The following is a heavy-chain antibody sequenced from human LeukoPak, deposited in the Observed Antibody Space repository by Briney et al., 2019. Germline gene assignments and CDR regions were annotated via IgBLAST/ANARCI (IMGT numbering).Heavy chain of an antibody. Sequence: GGSLRLSCAASGFTFSSYLMHWARQAPGKGLVWVSRIKSDGSDTGYADSVKGRFTISRDNAKNTLHLQMNSLRAEDTAVYYCARGSSFGYWGQGTLVTVSS. CDR1: GFTFSSYL. V-gene: IGHV3-74*01. J-gene: IGHJ4*02. CDR3: ARGSSFGY. D-gene: IGHD3-10*01. CDR2: IKSDGSDT.